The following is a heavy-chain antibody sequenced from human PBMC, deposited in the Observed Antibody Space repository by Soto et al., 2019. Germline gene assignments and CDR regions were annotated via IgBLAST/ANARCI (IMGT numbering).Heavy chain of an antibody. V-gene: IGHV6-1*01. D-gene: IGHD5-12*01. Sequence: TLSLTCAISGDSVSSNSAAWNWIRQSPSIGIQCLGSTYYRSKWCNYYAASLKSRITVKPDTSKNQLSLQRNSVTPEDTAVYYCARGRHSTSTDIVTTDHFHXWRQGTPVT. J-gene: IGHJ4*02. CDR3: ARGRHSTSTDIVTTDHFHX. CDR1: GDSVSSNSAA. CDR2: TYYRSKWCN.